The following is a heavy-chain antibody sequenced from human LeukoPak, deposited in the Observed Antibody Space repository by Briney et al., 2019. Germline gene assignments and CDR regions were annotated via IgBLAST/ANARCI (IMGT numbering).Heavy chain of an antibody. CDR1: GFTFGDYA. CDR2: IRSKAYGGTT. CDR3: TRQLEWLFRFDY. V-gene: IGHV3-49*04. D-gene: IGHD3-3*01. J-gene: IGHJ4*02. Sequence: GGSLRLSCTASGFTFGDYAMSWVRQAPGKGLEWVGFIRSKAYGGTTEYAASVKGRFTISRDDSKSIAYLQMNSLKTEDTAVYYCTRQLEWLFRFDYWGQGTLVTVSS.